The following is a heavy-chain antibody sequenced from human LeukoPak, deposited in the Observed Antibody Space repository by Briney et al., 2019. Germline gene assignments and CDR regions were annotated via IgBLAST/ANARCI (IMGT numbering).Heavy chain of an antibody. CDR1: GASIGSSSSC. CDR2: IDYSGTT. Sequence: SHSLSPARTVAGASIGSSSSCCGRLRQPPGKGLEWFGSIDYSGTTYSYPSVKPRFTISAETAKNQFSLILSSVTTADTAVYYCARGQGTAAAATRRFEAWGQGTLVTVSS. V-gene: IGHV4-39*07. D-gene: IGHD6-13*01. CDR3: ARGQGTAAAATRRFEA. J-gene: IGHJ5*02.